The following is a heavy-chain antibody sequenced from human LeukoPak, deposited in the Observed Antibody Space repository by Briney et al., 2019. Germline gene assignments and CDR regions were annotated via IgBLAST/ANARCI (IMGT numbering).Heavy chain of an antibody. CDR3: ARSPVLRYFDWLLPVDY. V-gene: IGHV4-39*01. D-gene: IGHD3-9*01. Sequence: SETLSLTCTVSGGSISSSGYYWGWIRQPPGKGLEWIGSIYYSGSTYYNPSLKSRVTISVDTSKNQFSLKLSSVTAADTAVYYCARSPVLRYFDWLLPVDYWGQGTLVTVSS. J-gene: IGHJ4*02. CDR2: IYYSGST. CDR1: GGSISSSGYY.